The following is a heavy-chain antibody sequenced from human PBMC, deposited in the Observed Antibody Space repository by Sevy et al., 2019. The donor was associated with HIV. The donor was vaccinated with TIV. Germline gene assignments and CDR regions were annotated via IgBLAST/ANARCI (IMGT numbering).Heavy chain of an antibody. V-gene: IGHV1-2*02. Sequence: ASVKVSCKASGYTFTAYYIHWVRHAPGQGLEYMGWINPNSGDTNYAQNFQGRVTMTSDTSISTVYMDLNRLRSDDTAVYYCARVPTIFTEVNWFDPWGQGTLVTVSS. CDR1: GYTFTAYY. CDR2: INPNSGDT. J-gene: IGHJ5*02. CDR3: ARVPTIFTEVNWFDP. D-gene: IGHD3-3*01.